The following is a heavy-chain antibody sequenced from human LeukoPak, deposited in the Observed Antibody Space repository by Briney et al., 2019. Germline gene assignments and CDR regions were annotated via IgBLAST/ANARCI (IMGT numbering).Heavy chain of an antibody. Sequence: ASVKVSCKASGYTFTAYGITWVRQAPGQGLEWMGWSSAYNGETKQAQKLHGRVTSTTDTSTSTAYMELRSMRSDDTVLYYCAGGNSGHNWFYPCGPGTPVTVSS. CDR2: SSAYNGET. J-gene: IGHJ5*02. CDR1: GYTFTAYG. V-gene: IGHV1-18*01. D-gene: IGHD4-23*01. CDR3: AGGNSGHNWFYP.